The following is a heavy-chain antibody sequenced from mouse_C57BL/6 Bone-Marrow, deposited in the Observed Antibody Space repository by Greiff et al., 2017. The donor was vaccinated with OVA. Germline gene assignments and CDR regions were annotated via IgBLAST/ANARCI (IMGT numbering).Heavy chain of an antibody. CDR2: IRLKSDNYAT. J-gene: IGHJ2*01. Sequence: EVKLMESGGGLVQPGGSMKLSCVASGFTFSNYWMNWVRQSPEKGLEWVAQIRLKSDNYATHYAESVKGRFTISRDDSKSSVYLQMNNVSAEDTGIYYCTRDFDYWGQGTTLTVSS. CDR1: GFTFSNYW. V-gene: IGHV6-3*01. CDR3: TRDFDY.